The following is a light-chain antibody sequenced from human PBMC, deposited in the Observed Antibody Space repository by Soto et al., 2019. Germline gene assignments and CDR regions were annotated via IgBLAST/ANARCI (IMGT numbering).Light chain of an antibody. CDR1: QSVSRN. J-gene: IGKJ1*01. Sequence: EIVMTQSPATLSVSPGERATLSCRASQSVSRNLAWYQQKPGQAPRLLIYDASTKATGIPARFSGSGSGTEFAHTTISLQHEDVSVYYCQQYNNWPPLTFGQGTKVEIK. V-gene: IGKV3-15*01. CDR2: DAS. CDR3: QQYNNWPPLT.